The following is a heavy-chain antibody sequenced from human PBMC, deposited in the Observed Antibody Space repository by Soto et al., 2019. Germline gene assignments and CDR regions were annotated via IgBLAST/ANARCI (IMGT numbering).Heavy chain of an antibody. V-gene: IGHV5-51*01. Sequence: PGESLKISCKGSGYSFTSYWIGWVRQMPGKGLEWMGIIYPGDSDTRYSPSFQGQVTISADKSISTAYLQWSSLKASDTAMYYCARVMSDYYYGMDVWGQGTPVTVSS. CDR2: IYPGDSDT. CDR1: GYSFTSYW. J-gene: IGHJ6*02. CDR3: ARVMSDYYYGMDV.